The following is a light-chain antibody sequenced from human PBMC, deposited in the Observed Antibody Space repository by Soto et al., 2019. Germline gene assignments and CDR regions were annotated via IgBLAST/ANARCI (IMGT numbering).Light chain of an antibody. CDR1: QDISHW. Sequence: DIQMTQSPSSVSASIGDRVTITCRASQDISHWLGWYQQKPGKAPKLLIYTASSLQSGVPSRFSGSGSGTDFTLTISNLQPEDFATYYCQQANSFPPRFTFGGGTKVEIK. J-gene: IGKJ4*01. CDR2: TAS. V-gene: IGKV1-12*01. CDR3: QQANSFPPRFT.